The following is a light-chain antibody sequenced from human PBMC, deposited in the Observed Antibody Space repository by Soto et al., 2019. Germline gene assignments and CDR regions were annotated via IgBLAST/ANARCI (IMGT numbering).Light chain of an antibody. CDR1: SNDVGTYNL. CDR3: CSYGRSVV. V-gene: IGLV2-23*01. Sequence: QSVLTQPASVSGSPGQSITISCTGISNDVGTYNLVSWYQHHPGKAPKLIIYEASKRPSGVPNRFSRSKSGNTASLTISGLHAEDEADYYCCSYGRSVVFGGGTKLTVL. J-gene: IGLJ2*01. CDR2: EAS.